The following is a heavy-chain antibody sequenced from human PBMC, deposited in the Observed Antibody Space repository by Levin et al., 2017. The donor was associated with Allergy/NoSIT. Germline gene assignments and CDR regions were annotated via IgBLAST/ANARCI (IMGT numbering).Heavy chain of an antibody. V-gene: IGHV4-39*01. Sequence: SETLSLTCTVSGGSISSSSYYWGWIRQPPGKGLEWIGSIYNSGTTYYNPSLKSRVTISVDTSKNHSSLKLGSATAADTAIYYCARQGRTYGRGPFDFWGQGSLVTVSS. J-gene: IGHJ4*02. CDR3: ARQGRTYGRGPFDF. D-gene: IGHD2-8*01. CDR1: GGSISSSSYY. CDR2: IYNSGTT.